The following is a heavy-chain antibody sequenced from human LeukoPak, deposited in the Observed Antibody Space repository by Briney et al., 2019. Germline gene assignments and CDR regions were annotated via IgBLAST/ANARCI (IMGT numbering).Heavy chain of an antibody. CDR1: GVTFSSYW. CDR3: ARQSSSGWPD. D-gene: IGHD6-19*01. V-gene: IGHV3-7*01. Sequence: GGSLRLSCAASGVTFSSYWMSWVRQAPGKGLEWVANIKQDGSEKYYVDSVKGRFTISRDNAKNSLYLQMNSLRAEDTAVYYCARQSSSGWPDWGQGTLVTVSS. J-gene: IGHJ4*02. CDR2: IKQDGSEK.